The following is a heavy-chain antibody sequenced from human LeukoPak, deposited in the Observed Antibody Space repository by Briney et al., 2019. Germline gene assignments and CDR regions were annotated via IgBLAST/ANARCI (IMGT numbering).Heavy chain of an antibody. D-gene: IGHD3-3*01. Sequence: SGGSLRLSCAASGFTFDDYGMSWVRQAPGKGLEWVSGINWNGGSTGYADSVKGRFTISRDNAKNSLYLRMNSLRAEDTALYYCARDPIEGSGYHTVWGKGTTVTVSS. CDR3: ARDPIEGSGYHTV. CDR1: GFTFDDYG. J-gene: IGHJ6*04. CDR2: INWNGGST. V-gene: IGHV3-20*04.